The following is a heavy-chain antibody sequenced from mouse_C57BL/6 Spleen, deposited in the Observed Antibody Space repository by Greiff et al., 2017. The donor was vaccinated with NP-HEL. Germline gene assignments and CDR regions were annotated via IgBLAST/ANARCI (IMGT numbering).Heavy chain of an antibody. D-gene: IGHD1-1*01. Sequence: EVKVVESGGGLVQPGGSLKLSCAASGFTFSDYGMAWVRQAPRKGPEWVAFISNLAYSIYYADTVTGRFTISRENAKNTLYLEMSSLRSEDTAMYYCARSDYGSSYDYAMDYWGQGTSVTVSS. CDR2: ISNLAYSI. CDR1: GFTFSDYG. V-gene: IGHV5-15*01. CDR3: ARSDYGSSYDYAMDY. J-gene: IGHJ4*01.